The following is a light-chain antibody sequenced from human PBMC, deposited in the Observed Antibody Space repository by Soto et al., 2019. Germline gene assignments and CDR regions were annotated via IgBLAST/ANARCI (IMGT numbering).Light chain of an antibody. CDR2: DAS. CDR3: QQRTNWLT. CDR1: QNVSTY. Sequence: EIVLTQSPATLSLSPGERVTLSCRASQNVSTYLAWYQQKPGQAPRLLIYDASDMATGIPARFSGSGSGTDFTLAISSLEPEDSVVYYCQQRTNWLTFGPGTKVDIK. V-gene: IGKV3-11*01. J-gene: IGKJ3*01.